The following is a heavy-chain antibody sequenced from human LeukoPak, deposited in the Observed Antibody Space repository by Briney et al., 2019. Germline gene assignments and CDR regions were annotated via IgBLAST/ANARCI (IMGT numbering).Heavy chain of an antibody. CDR1: GGTFSSYA. J-gene: IGHJ4*02. CDR2: IIPIFGTA. Sequence: SVKVSCKASGGTFSSYAISWVRQAPGQGLEWMGGIIPIFGTANYAQKFQGRVTITTDESTSTAYMELSSLRSEDTAVYYCARSQMSGPEPYYFDYWGQGTLVTVSS. CDR3: ARSQMSGPEPYYFDY. V-gene: IGHV1-69*05. D-gene: IGHD3-3*01.